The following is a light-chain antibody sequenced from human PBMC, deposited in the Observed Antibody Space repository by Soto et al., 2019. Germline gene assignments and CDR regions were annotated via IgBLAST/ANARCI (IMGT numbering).Light chain of an antibody. J-gene: IGKJ4*01. CDR2: AAS. V-gene: IGKV1-39*01. CDR3: QQSYSTPLT. Sequence: DIQMTQSPSSLSASVGDRVTITCRARQSTSNYLNWYQHKPGKAPKLLIYAASNLQGGVPSRFSGCGSGTDFTLSISRLQPEVFATYYCQQSYSTPLTFGVFTQVEI. CDR1: QSTSNY.